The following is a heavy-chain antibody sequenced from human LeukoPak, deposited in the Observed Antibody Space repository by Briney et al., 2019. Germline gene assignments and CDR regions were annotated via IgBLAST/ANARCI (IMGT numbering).Heavy chain of an antibody. CDR1: EFTFSSYA. CDR2: ISSSGDST. CDR3: AKDSSSWDY. J-gene: IGHJ4*02. V-gene: IGHV3-23*01. Sequence: GGSLRLSCAASEFTFSSYAMSWVRQAPGKGLEWVSAISSSGDSTYYADSVKGRFTISRDNSKNTLYLQMNSLRAEDTAVYYCAKDSSSWDYWGQGTLVTVSS. D-gene: IGHD6-13*01.